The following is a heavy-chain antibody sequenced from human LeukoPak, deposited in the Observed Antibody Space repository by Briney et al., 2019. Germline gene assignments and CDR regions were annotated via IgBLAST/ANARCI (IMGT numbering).Heavy chain of an antibody. CDR2: ISGSGGST. V-gene: IGHV3-23*01. Sequence: PGGSLRLSCAASGFTFSSYAMSWVRQAPGKGLKWVSAISGSGGSTYYADSVKGRFTISRDNSKNTLYLQMNSLRAEDTAVYYCAKLNGGWPGGSCGYWGQGTLVTVSS. J-gene: IGHJ4*02. D-gene: IGHD1-26*01. CDR1: GFTFSSYA. CDR3: AKLNGGWPGGSCGY.